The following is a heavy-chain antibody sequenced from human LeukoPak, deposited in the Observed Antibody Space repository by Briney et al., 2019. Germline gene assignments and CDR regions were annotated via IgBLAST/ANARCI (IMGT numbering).Heavy chain of an antibody. V-gene: IGHV3-23*01. Sequence: SGGSLRLSCAASGFTFGDHYMSWVRQAPGKGLEWVSAISGSGGSTYYADSVKGRFTISRDNSKNTLYLQMNSLRAEDTAVYYCAKLRYSSSWYVEDYWGQGTLVTVSS. J-gene: IGHJ4*02. D-gene: IGHD6-13*01. CDR2: ISGSGGST. CDR1: GFTFGDHY. CDR3: AKLRYSSSWYVEDY.